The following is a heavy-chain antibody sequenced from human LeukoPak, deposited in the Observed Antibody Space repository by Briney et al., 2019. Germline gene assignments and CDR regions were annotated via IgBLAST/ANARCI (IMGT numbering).Heavy chain of an antibody. CDR3: TMIEWERWRG. CDR2: IKQDGSQK. V-gene: IGHV3-7*01. J-gene: IGHJ4*02. D-gene: IGHD1-26*01. Sequence: GGSLRLSCAASGFSFSSYWMSWVRRAPGKGLEWVANIKQDGSQKYYVDSVKVRFTIARDNAKNSLYLQLNSLTAEDTAVYYCTMIEWERWRGWGQGTLVTVSS. CDR1: GFSFSSYW.